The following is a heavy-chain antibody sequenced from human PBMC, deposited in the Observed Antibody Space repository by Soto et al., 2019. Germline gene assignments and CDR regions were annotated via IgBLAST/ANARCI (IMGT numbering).Heavy chain of an antibody. CDR1: GYSFAGYW. V-gene: IGHV5-10-1*01. CDR3: ARQIYDSDSGPNFQYYFDS. D-gene: IGHD3-22*01. J-gene: IGHJ4*02. Sequence: LKISCKGSGYSFAGYWITWVRQMPGKGLEWMGRIDPSDSQTYYSPSFRGHVTISAAKSITTVFLQWSSLRASDTAMYYCARQIYDSDSGPNFQYYFDSSGQGTAGTVS. CDR2: IDPSDSQT.